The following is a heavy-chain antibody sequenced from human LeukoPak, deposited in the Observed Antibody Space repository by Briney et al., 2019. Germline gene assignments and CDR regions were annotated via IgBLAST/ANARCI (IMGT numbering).Heavy chain of an antibody. CDR3: TTGDYDSSGWDAFDI. D-gene: IGHD3-22*01. V-gene: IGHV3-15*01. Sequence: GGSLRLSCAASGFTFSNAWMSWVRQAPGKGLEWVGRIKSKTDGGTTDYAAPVKGRFTISRDDSKNTLYLQMNSLKTEDTAVYYCTTGDYDSSGWDAFDIWGQGTMVTVSS. J-gene: IGHJ3*02. CDR1: GFTFSNAW. CDR2: IKSKTDGGTT.